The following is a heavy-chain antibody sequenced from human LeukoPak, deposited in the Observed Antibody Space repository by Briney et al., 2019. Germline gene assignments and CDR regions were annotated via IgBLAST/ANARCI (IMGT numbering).Heavy chain of an antibody. CDR1: GFTFSSYG. CDR2: ISYDESNQ. V-gene: IGHV3-30*18. D-gene: IGHD3-10*01. CDR3: AKARPTYMFRGVPLDV. J-gene: IGHJ6*04. Sequence: GGSLRLSCAASGFTFSSYGMHWVRQAPGKGLEWVAAISYDESNQSYADSVKGRFTISRDNSKNTLYLQMNSLRAEDTAVYYCAKARPTYMFRGVPLDVWGKGTTVPVSS.